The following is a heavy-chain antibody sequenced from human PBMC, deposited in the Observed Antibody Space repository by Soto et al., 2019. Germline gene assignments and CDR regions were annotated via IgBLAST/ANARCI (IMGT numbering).Heavy chain of an antibody. CDR3: ARHVDYYDSGGYYKGRSDLDY. V-gene: IGHV4-39*01. CDR2: IYYNGST. CDR1: GGSISSSYYY. J-gene: IGHJ4*02. D-gene: IGHD3-22*01. Sequence: SETLSLTCSVSGGSISSSYYYWGWIRQPPEKGLEWIGSIYYNGSTYYNPSLKNRVTISVDTSKNQFSLKLSSMTAADTAVYYCARHVDYYDSGGYYKGRSDLDYWGQGTRVTVSS.